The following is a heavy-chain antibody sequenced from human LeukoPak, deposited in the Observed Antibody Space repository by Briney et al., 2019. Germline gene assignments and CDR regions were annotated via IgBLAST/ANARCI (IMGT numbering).Heavy chain of an antibody. Sequence: GGSLRLSCAASGFTFSSYGMHWVRQAPGKGLEWVAVIWYDGSNKYYADSVKGRFTISRDNSKNTLYLQMNSLKTEDTGVYFCARDGREYSDYGMGVWGPGTTVIVSS. V-gene: IGHV3-33*01. CDR1: GFTFSSYG. CDR3: ARDGREYSDYGMGV. CDR2: IWYDGSNK. D-gene: IGHD2/OR15-2a*01. J-gene: IGHJ6*02.